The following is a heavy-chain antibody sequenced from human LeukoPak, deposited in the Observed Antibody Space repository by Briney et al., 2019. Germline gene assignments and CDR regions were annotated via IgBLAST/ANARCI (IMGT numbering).Heavy chain of an antibody. D-gene: IGHD3-22*01. Sequence: GGSLRLSCAASGFTFSSYWMHWVRQAPGKGLVWVSRINTDGSSTSYADSVKGRLTISRDNAKNTLYLQMNSLRAEDTAVYYCARKIGDSSGYYYDFGYFQHWGQGTLVTVSS. CDR3: ARKIGDSSGYYYDFGYFQH. J-gene: IGHJ1*01. CDR2: INTDGSST. CDR1: GFTFSSYW. V-gene: IGHV3-74*01.